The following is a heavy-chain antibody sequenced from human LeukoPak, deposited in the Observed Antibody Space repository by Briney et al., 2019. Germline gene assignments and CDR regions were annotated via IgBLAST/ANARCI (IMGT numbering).Heavy chain of an antibody. CDR1: GFPLSNYA. Sequence: GGSLRLSCAAAGFPLSNYAISWVRQAPRKGLEGEALISYDGGNKYYVDSVKGRFTISRDSSKNTVYLEMNSLRPEDTAVYFCARENSYGAPLDYWGQGTLVTVSS. D-gene: IGHD5-18*01. CDR2: ISYDGGNK. V-gene: IGHV3-30*03. J-gene: IGHJ4*02. CDR3: ARENSYGAPLDY.